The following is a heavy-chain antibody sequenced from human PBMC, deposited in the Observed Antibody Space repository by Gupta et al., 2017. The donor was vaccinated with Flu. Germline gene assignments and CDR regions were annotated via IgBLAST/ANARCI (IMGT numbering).Heavy chain of an antibody. J-gene: IGHJ6*03. CDR2: MSSGRS. V-gene: IGHV3-23*01. Sequence: GLEWVSTMSSGRSDYADSVKGRFTISRDNSKNTLYLQMNSLGAEDTAVYFCAKGLPMWGSSSKNYYKYCMGGWGKGTRVTVSS. CDR3: AKGLPMWGSSSKNYYKYCMGG. D-gene: IGHD3-16*02.